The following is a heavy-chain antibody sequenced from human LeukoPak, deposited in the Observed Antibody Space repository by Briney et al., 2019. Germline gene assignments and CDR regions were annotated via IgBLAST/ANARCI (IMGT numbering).Heavy chain of an antibody. CDR2: IKEDGSEK. Sequence: GGSLRLSCAASGFTFSSYWTSWVRQAPGKGLEWVANIKEDGSEKYYVDSVKGRFTISRDNAKISLYLQMNSLRAEGTAVYYCSRDHGRSCAGYYYYGMYVWGQGTTVTVSS. V-gene: IGHV3-7*04. J-gene: IGHJ6*02. CDR1: GFTFSSYW. CDR3: SRDHGRSCAGYYYYGMYV. D-gene: IGHD3-3*01.